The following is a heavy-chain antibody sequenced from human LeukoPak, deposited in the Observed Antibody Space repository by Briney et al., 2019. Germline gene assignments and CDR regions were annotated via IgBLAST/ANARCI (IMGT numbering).Heavy chain of an antibody. CDR3: ARDGKIVGATTDH. D-gene: IGHD1-26*01. J-gene: IGHJ4*02. Sequence: ASVKVSCKASGYTFTSYYMHWVRQAPGQGLEWMGLINPSGGSTSYAQKFQGRVTMTRDTSTSTVYMELSSLRSEDTAVYYCARDGKIVGATTDHWGRGTLVTVSS. V-gene: IGHV1-46*01. CDR2: INPSGGST. CDR1: GYTFTSYY.